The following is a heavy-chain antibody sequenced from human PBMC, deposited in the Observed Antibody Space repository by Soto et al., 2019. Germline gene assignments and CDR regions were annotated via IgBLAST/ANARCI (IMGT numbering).Heavy chain of an antibody. D-gene: IGHD6-13*01. V-gene: IGHV3-7*03. Sequence: VQLVESGGGLVQPGGSLRLSCAASGFTFSSYWMSWVRQAPGKGLEWVANIKQDGSEKYYVDSVKGRFTISRDNAKNSLYLQMNSLRAEDTAVYYCARKMYSSPRGTFDYWGQGTLVTVSS. CDR3: ARKMYSSPRGTFDY. CDR1: GFTFSSYW. CDR2: IKQDGSEK. J-gene: IGHJ4*02.